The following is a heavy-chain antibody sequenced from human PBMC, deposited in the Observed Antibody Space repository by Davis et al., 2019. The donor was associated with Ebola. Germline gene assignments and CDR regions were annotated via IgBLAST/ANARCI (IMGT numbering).Heavy chain of an antibody. CDR2: IYYSGST. D-gene: IGHD3-10*01. CDR1: GGSVSSGSYY. V-gene: IGHV4-61*01. J-gene: IGHJ5*02. CDR3: ARLYYGSRSYYNWFDP. Sequence: MPSETLSLTCTVSGGSVSSGSYYWSWIRQPPGKGLEWIGYIYYSGSTNYNPSLKSRVTISVDTSKNQVSLKLSSVTAADTAVYYCARLYYGSRSYYNWFDPWGQGTLVTVSS.